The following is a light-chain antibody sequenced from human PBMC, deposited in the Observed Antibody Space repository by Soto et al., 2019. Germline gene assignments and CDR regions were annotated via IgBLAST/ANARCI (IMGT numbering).Light chain of an antibody. CDR2: DVS. CDR1: QSVSSY. J-gene: IGKJ4*01. V-gene: IGKV3-11*01. CDR3: HQRSDWPLT. Sequence: EIVLTQSPATLSLSPGERATLSCRASQSVSSYLDWFQQKPGQAPRLLIYDVSNRATGIPARFSGSGSGTDFTLTITSLDPEDIAIYYCHQRSDWPLTFGGGTKVEIK.